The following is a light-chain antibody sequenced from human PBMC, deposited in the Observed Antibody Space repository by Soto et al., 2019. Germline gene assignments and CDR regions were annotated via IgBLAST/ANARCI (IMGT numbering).Light chain of an antibody. Sequence: EIVLTQSPGTLSLSPGERATLSCRASQSVSSSYLAWYQQKPGQAPRLLIYGTSSRATAIPDRFSGSGSGTDFPLTISRLEPKDFAVHYRHTLATSLGTFANGPKV. CDR3: HTLATSLGT. CDR1: QSVSSSY. CDR2: GTS. J-gene: IGKJ1*01. V-gene: IGKV3-20*01.